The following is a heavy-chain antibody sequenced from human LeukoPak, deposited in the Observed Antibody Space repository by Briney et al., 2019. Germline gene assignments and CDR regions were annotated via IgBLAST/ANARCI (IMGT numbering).Heavy chain of an antibody. V-gene: IGHV4-38-2*02. J-gene: IGHJ4*02. D-gene: IGHD6-13*01. CDR3: ARDYGGGWYQIDY. Sequence: SETLSLTCAVSGYSISSGYYWGWIRQPPGKGLEWIGSIYHSGSTYYNPSLKSRVTISVGTSKNQFSLKLSSVTVADTALYYCARDYGGGWYQIDYWGQGTLVTVSS. CDR2: IYHSGST. CDR1: GYSISSGYY.